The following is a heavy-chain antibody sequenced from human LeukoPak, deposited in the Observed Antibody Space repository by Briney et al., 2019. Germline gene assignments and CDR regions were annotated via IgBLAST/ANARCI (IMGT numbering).Heavy chain of an antibody. Sequence: ASVKVSCKASGYTFTSYDINWVRQATGQGLEWMGWMNPNSGNTGYAQKFQGRVTITADKSTSTAYMELSSLRSEDTAVYYCARGLGCSGGSCYSSYWGQGTLVTVSS. J-gene: IGHJ4*02. CDR2: MNPNSGNT. CDR3: ARGLGCSGGSCYSSY. V-gene: IGHV1-8*01. CDR1: GYTFTSYD. D-gene: IGHD2-15*01.